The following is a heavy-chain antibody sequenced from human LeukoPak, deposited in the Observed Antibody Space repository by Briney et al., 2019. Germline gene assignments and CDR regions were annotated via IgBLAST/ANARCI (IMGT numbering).Heavy chain of an antibody. Sequence: SETLSLTCTVSGYSISSGYYWGWIRQAPGKGLEWIGSIYNSGSTYYNPSLKSRVTISVDMSKNQFSLKMSSVTAADTALYYCARDRKYYYHMDVWGKGTTATVSS. D-gene: IGHD1-14*01. CDR3: ARDRKYYYHMDV. CDR1: GYSISSGYY. J-gene: IGHJ6*03. CDR2: IYNSGST. V-gene: IGHV4-38-2*02.